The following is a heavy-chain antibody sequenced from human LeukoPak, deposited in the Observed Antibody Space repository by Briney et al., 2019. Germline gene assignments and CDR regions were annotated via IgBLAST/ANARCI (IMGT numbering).Heavy chain of an antibody. V-gene: IGHV4-34*01. D-gene: IGHD1-26*01. CDR2: INHSGST. J-gene: IGHJ4*02. Sequence: SETLSLTCAVFGGSFSSYYWSWIRQPPGKGLEWIGEINHSGSTNYNPSLKSRVTISVDTSKNQFSLKLSSVTAADTAVYYCARGYSGSGYGFDYWGQGTLVTVSS. CDR3: ARGYSGSGYGFDY. CDR1: GGSFSSYY.